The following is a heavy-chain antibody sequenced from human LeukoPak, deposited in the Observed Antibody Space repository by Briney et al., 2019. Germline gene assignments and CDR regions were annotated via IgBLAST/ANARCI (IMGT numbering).Heavy chain of an antibody. J-gene: IGHJ5*02. D-gene: IGHD3-10*01. CDR2: INGDGSSI. CDR1: GFTFSNYW. V-gene: IGHV3-74*01. Sequence: GGSLRPSCAASGFTFSNYWMHWVRQAPGKGLVWVSRINGDGSSITYADSVKGRFTMSKDNAKNTLYLQMSSLRAEDTAVYYCSRGNYNGLNDLWGQGTLVTVSS. CDR3: SRGNYNGLNDL.